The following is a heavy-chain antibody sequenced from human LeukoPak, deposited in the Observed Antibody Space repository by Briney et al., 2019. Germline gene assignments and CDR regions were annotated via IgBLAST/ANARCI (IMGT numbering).Heavy chain of an antibody. CDR3: VKELRELTYYYRMDV. CDR1: GFTFSSYA. V-gene: IGHV3-64D*06. CDR2: ISSNGGST. Sequence: GGSLRLSCSASGFTFSSYAMHWVRQAPGKGLEYVSAISSNGGSTYYADSVKGRFTISRDNSKNTLYLQMSSLRAEDTAVYYCVKELRELTYYYRMDVWGQGTTVTVPS. J-gene: IGHJ6*02. D-gene: IGHD5-12*01.